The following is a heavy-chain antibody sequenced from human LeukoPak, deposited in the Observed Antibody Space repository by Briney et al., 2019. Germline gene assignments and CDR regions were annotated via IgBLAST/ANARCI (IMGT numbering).Heavy chain of an antibody. D-gene: IGHD6-13*01. Sequence: SETLSLTCTVSGGSISSYYWSWIRQPPGKGLEWIGYIYYRGSTNYNTSLKSRVTISVDTSKNQFSLKLSSVTAADTAVYYCARLAAADYFDYWGQGTLVTVSS. V-gene: IGHV4-59*01. J-gene: IGHJ4*02. CDR3: ARLAAADYFDY. CDR1: GGSISSYY. CDR2: IYYRGST.